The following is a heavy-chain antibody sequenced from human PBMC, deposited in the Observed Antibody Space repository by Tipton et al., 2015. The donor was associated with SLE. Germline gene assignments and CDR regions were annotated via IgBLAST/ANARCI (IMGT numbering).Heavy chain of an antibody. CDR2: INHSGST. V-gene: IGHV4-34*01. Sequence: TLSLTCAVYGGSFSGYYWSWIRQPPGKGLEWIGEINHSGSTNYNPSLKSRVTISVDTSKNQFSLKLSSVTAADTAVYYCARGDGYSSSFDFWGQGTLVTVSS. CDR3: ARGDGYSSSFDF. CDR1: GGSFSGYY. J-gene: IGHJ4*02. D-gene: IGHD6-19*01.